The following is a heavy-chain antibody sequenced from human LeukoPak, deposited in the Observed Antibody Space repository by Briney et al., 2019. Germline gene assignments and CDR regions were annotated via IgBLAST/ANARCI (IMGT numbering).Heavy chain of an antibody. D-gene: IGHD2-2*01. CDR1: GFTFSSYS. CDR3: AIEGEPVPAAAYGADYFDY. V-gene: IGHV3-48*01. J-gene: IGHJ4*02. CDR2: ISSSSSTI. Sequence: GGSLRLSCAASGFTFSSYSMNWVRQAPGKGLEWVSYISSSSSTIYYADSVKGRFTISRDNAKNSLYLQMNSLRAEDTAVYYCAIEGEPVPAAAYGADYFDYWGQGTLVTVSS.